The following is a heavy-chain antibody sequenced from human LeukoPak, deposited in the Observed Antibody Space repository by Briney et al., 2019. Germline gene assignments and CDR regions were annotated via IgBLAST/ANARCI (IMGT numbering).Heavy chain of an antibody. D-gene: IGHD6-13*01. Sequence: PGGSLRLSCAACGFTFSSYWMSWVGQAPGKGLEWVANIKQDGSEKYYVDSVNGRFTISRDNAKNSLYLQMNSLRAEDTAVYYTSLEGSSWYRYFQHWGQGTLVTVSS. V-gene: IGHV3-7*05. CDR2: IKQDGSEK. J-gene: IGHJ1*01. CDR1: GFTFSSYW. CDR3: SLEGSSWYRYFQH.